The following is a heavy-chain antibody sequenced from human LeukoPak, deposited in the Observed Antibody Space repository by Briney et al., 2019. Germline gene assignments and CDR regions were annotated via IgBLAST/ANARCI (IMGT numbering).Heavy chain of an antibody. CDR3: ARRYYGSGREGKDY. CDR2: IYYSGST. V-gene: IGHV4-39*01. CDR1: GGSISSSSYY. D-gene: IGHD3-10*01. Sequence: SQTLSLTCTVSGGSISSSSYYWGWIRQPPGKGLEWIGSIYYSGSTYYNPSLKSRVTISVDTSKNQFSLKLSSVTAADTAVYYCARRYYGSGREGKDYWGQGTLVTVSS. J-gene: IGHJ4*02.